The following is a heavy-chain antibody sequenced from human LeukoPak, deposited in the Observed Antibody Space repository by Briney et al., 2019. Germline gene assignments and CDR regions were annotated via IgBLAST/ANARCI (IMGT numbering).Heavy chain of an antibody. V-gene: IGHV1-46*01. J-gene: IGHJ4*02. CDR2: INPDGFT. Sequence: ASVKVSCKASGDTFTNHYIHWVRQAPGQGFEWMGIINPDGFTTYSQNFQGRVTMTRDMSTSTAYMELSSLISEDTAVYYCAKESLDYYDSSGYNWGQGTLVTVSS. D-gene: IGHD3-22*01. CDR1: GDTFTNHY. CDR3: AKESLDYYDSSGYN.